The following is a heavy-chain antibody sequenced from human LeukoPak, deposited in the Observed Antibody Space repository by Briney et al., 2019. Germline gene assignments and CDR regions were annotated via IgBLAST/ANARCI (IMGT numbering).Heavy chain of an antibody. CDR2: IRYDGSNK. D-gene: IGHD5-24*01. V-gene: IGHV3-30*02. CDR3: ARGEENYLYYMDV. J-gene: IGHJ6*03. Sequence: TGGSLRLSCAASGFTFSSYGMHWVRQAPGKGLEWVAFIRYDGSNKYYADSVQGRFTISRDNSKNTLYLQMNSLRAEDTAVYYCARGEENYLYYMDVWGKGTTVTVSS. CDR1: GFTFSSYG.